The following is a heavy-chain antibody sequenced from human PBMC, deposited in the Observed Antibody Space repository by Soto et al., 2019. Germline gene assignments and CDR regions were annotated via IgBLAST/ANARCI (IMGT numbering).Heavy chain of an antibody. D-gene: IGHD2-15*01. V-gene: IGHV4-39*01. J-gene: IGHJ6*02. CDR3: ARPYCSGGSCQRTWFYYGMDV. Sequence: SETLSLTCTVSGGSISSSSYYWGWIRQPPGKGLEWIGSIYYSGSTYYNPSLKSRVTISVDTSKNQFSLKLSSVTAADTAVYYCARPYCSGGSCQRTWFYYGMDVWGQGTTVTVSS. CDR2: IYYSGST. CDR1: GGSISSSSYY.